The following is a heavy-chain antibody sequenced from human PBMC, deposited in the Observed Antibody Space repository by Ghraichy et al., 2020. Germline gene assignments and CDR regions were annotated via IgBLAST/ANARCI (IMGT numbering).Heavy chain of an antibody. D-gene: IGHD3-10*01. V-gene: IGHV3-30*18. CDR1: GFTFSSYG. Sequence: GESLNISCAASGFTFSSYGMHWVRQAPGKGLEWVAVISYDGSNKYYADSVKGRFTISRDNSKNTLYLQMNSLRAEDTAVYYCAKDSLVQGAPYQSRGRSSRSAQFDYWGQGTLVTVSS. CDR2: ISYDGSNK. J-gene: IGHJ4*02. CDR3: AKDSLVQGAPYQSRGRSSRSAQFDY.